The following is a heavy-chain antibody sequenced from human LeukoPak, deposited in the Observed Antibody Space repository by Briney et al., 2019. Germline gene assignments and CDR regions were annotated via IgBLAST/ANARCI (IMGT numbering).Heavy chain of an antibody. D-gene: IGHD2-15*01. J-gene: IGHJ4*02. CDR2: INSDGSST. Sequence: GGSLRLSCAASGSTFSSYWMHWVRQAPGKGLVWVSRINSDGSSTTYADSVKGRFTISRDNAKNTLYLQMNSLRAEDTAVYYCARGRGDRYSDYWGQGTLVTVSS. CDR1: GSTFSSYW. V-gene: IGHV3-74*01. CDR3: ARGRGDRYSDY.